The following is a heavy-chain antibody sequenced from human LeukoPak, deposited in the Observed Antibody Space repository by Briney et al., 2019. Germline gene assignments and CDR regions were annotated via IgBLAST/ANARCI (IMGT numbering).Heavy chain of an antibody. J-gene: IGHJ4*02. CDR2: IYPGDSDT. D-gene: IGHD2-2*01. CDR3: ARTQRYCSSTSCPLGY. V-gene: IGHV5-51*01. Sequence: PGESLKISCKGSGYSFTSYWIGWVRQMPGKGLEWMEIIYPGDSDTRYSPSFQGQVTISADKSISTAYLQWSSLKASDTAMYYCARTQRYCSSTSCPLGYWGQGTLVTVSS. CDR1: GYSFTSYW.